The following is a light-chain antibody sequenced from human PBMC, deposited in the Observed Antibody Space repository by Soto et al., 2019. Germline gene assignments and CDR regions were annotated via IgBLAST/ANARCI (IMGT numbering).Light chain of an antibody. Sequence: DIQMTQSPSTLSASVGDRVSIACRASQSISSWLAWYQQKPGKAPNLLIYKASSLEGGVPSRFSGSGSGTEFTLTISSLQPDDFATYYCQQYYSYSWTFGQGTKVDIK. J-gene: IGKJ1*01. CDR2: KAS. V-gene: IGKV1-5*03. CDR3: QQYYSYSWT. CDR1: QSISSW.